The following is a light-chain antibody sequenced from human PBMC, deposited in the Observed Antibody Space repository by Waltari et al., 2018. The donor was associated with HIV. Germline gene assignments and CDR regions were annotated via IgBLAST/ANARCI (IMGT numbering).Light chain of an antibody. CDR2: DAT. Sequence: EIVLTQSPATLSLSPGERATLSCRASQSVGSNLARYKQKPGQAPSLLIYDATTRSTGIPGRFSGSRSGTNFTLTISSLEPEYFAVYYCQQRSNWPPIPFGQGTRLDIK. V-gene: IGKV3-11*01. J-gene: IGKJ5*01. CDR1: QSVGSN. CDR3: QQRSNWPPIP.